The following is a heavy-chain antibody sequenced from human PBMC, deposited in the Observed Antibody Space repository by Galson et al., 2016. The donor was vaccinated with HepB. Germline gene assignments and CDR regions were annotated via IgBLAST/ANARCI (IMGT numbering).Heavy chain of an antibody. D-gene: IGHD3-10*01. J-gene: IGHJ5*02. CDR2: LYYRGDT. CDR3: VRPSNYYSSGNWKGWFDP. V-gene: IGHV4-39*01. Sequence: SETLSLTCTVSGGSVSGSSYYWGWIRQIPGKGLEWIGSLYYRGDTYYNPSLRSRVTVSVDTSKNQLFLRLTSVTAADTAVYYCVRPSNYYSSGNWKGWFDPWGQGAPVIVSS. CDR1: GGSVSGSSYY.